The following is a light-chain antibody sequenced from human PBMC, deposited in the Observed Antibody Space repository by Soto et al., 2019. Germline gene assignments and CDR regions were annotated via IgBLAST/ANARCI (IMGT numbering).Light chain of an antibody. J-gene: IGLJ3*02. CDR2: ANT. Sequence: QSVLTQPPSVSGAPGQRVTISCTGASSNIGAGYDVHWYQQFPGTGPKLLIYANTNRPSGVPDRFSGSKSDTSASLAFTGLQAEDEADYYCQSYDTSLSARVFGGGTKLTVL. V-gene: IGLV1-40*01. CDR3: QSYDTSLSARV. CDR1: SSNIGAGYD.